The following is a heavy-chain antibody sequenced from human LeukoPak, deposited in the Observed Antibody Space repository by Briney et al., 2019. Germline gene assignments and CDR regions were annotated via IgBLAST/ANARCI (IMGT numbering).Heavy chain of an antibody. D-gene: IGHD3-22*01. Sequence: PGRSLRLSCAASGFTFSSYGMHWVRQAPGKGLEWVAVISYDGSNKYYADSVEGRFTISRDNSKNTLYLQMNSLRAEDTAVYYCAKAYDSSGYYPVDYWGQGTLVTVSS. CDR2: ISYDGSNK. V-gene: IGHV3-30*18. CDR3: AKAYDSSGYYPVDY. CDR1: GFTFSSYG. J-gene: IGHJ4*02.